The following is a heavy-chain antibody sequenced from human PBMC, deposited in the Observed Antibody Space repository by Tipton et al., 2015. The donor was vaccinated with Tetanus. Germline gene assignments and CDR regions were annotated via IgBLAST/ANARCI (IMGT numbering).Heavy chain of an antibody. CDR3: ARLREVVSRSGWAFDH. V-gene: IGHV4-34*01. CDR2: LTYSGRT. D-gene: IGHD5/OR15-5a*01. CDR1: DGSFSAYY. Sequence: TLSLTCDVYDGSFSAYYWTWIRQPPGKGLEWIGSLTYSGRTYYNPSLKSRVTMAVDTSRKDFSVRLRSVTAADTAVYFCARLREVVSRSGWAFDHWGQGILVTVSS. J-gene: IGHJ5*02.